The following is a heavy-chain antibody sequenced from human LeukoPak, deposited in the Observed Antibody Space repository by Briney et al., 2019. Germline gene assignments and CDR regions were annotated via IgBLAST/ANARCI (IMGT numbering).Heavy chain of an antibody. J-gene: IGHJ5*02. CDR3: ARDAGNSGYGCDL. Sequence: GGSLRLSCAASGFIFSQYSMNWVRQAPGKGLEWVSHIRSSSEAFYADSVKGRFTISRDNARNSLYLQMNNLRGEDTAIYYCARDAGNSGYGCDLWGQGTLVTVSS. CDR1: GFIFSQYS. CDR2: IRSSSEA. D-gene: IGHD5-12*01. V-gene: IGHV3-48*01.